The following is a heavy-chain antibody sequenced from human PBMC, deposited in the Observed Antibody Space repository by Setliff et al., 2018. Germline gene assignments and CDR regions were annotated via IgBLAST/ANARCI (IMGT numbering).Heavy chain of an antibody. D-gene: IGHD2-21*01. CDR2: ITPMFGPA. V-gene: IGHV1-69*13. J-gene: IGHJ5*02. Sequence: GASVKVSCKASGYTFTSYYMHWVRQARGQGPEWMGGITPMFGPAKYAQKFQGRVTITADESTRTVHMELSSLRSEDTAVYYCATGNCGGDCYGAWFDPWGQGTLVTVSS. CDR3: ATGNCGGDCYGAWFDP. CDR1: GYTFTSYY.